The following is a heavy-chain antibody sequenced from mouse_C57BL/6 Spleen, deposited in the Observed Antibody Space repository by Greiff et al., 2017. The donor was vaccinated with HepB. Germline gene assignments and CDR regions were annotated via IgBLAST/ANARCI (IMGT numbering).Heavy chain of an antibody. CDR3: AREDYGSSLFAY. Sequence: QVHVKQSGAELVKPGASVKMSCKASGYTFTSYWITWVKQRPGQGLEWIGDIYPGSGSTNYNEKFKSKATLTVDTSSSTAYMQLSSLTSEDSAVYYCAREDYGSSLFAYWGQGTLVTVSA. CDR1: GYTFTSYW. CDR2: IYPGSGST. J-gene: IGHJ3*01. D-gene: IGHD1-1*01. V-gene: IGHV1-55*01.